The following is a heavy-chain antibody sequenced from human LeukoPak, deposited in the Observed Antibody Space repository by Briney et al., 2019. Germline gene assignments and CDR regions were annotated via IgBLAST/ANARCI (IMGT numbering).Heavy chain of an antibody. CDR3: ARWQNGMDV. Sequence: PGGSLRLSCAAFGFTVSNTGMHWVRQAPGKGLEWVSVIYSGGSTYYADSVKGRFAISRDNSKNTLYLQMNSLRAEDTAVYYCARWQNGMDVWGQGTTVTVSS. J-gene: IGHJ6*02. CDR2: IYSGGST. V-gene: IGHV3-53*01. CDR1: GFTVSNTG.